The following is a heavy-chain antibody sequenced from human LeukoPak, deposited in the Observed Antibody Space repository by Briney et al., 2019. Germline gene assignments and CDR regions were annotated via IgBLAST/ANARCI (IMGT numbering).Heavy chain of an antibody. V-gene: IGHV3-21*06. CDR1: GFTFSNYN. J-gene: IGHJ3*02. Sequence: GGSLRLSCAASGFTFSNYNMNWVRPAPGKGLEWVSYISSRGSYTYYADSVKGRFTISRDNAKNSLYLQMNSLRAEDTAVYYCARIDAFDIWGQGTMVTVSS. CDR2: ISSRGSYT. CDR3: ARIDAFDI.